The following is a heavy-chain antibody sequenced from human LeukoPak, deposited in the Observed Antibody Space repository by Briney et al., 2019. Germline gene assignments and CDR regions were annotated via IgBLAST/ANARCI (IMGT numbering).Heavy chain of an antibody. CDR3: ARLVGATLVFDY. J-gene: IGHJ4*02. CDR1: GYSISSGYY. Sequence: PSETLSLTCAVSGYSISSGYYWGWIRQPPGKGLDWIGSIYQSGSTYYNPSLKNRVTISVDTSKNQFSLKLSSVTAADTAGDYRARLVGATLVFDYWGQGTLVTVSS. CDR2: IYQSGST. D-gene: IGHD1-26*01. V-gene: IGHV4-38-2*01.